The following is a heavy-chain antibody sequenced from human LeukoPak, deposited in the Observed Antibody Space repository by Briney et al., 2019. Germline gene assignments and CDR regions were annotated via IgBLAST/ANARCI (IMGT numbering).Heavy chain of an antibody. V-gene: IGHV3-48*02. D-gene: IGHD1-26*01. Sequence: GGSLRLSCAASGFTFSSYSVNWVRQAPGKGLEWVSYISSSGSSIYYADSVKGRFTISRDNAKNSLHLQMNSLRDEDTAVYHCARDSGSYLQPTDYWGQGTLVTVSS. J-gene: IGHJ4*02. CDR1: GFTFSSYS. CDR2: ISSSGSSI. CDR3: ARDSGSYLQPTDY.